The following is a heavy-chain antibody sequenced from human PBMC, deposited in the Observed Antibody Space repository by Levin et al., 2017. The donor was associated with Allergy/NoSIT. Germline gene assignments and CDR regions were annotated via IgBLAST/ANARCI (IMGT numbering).Heavy chain of an antibody. V-gene: IGHV1-2*02. CDR1: GYTFTDYY. Sequence: GESLKISCKASGYTFTDYYMHWVRQAPGQGLEWMGWINPNSGGKNYAQKFRDRVIMTRDTSINTAYMELSRLSSDDTAVYYCGRSLRDGRNNFYMDVWGQGTTVTVSS. CDR3: GRSLRDGRNNFYMDV. D-gene: IGHD5-24*01. CDR2: INPNSGGK. J-gene: IGHJ6*02.